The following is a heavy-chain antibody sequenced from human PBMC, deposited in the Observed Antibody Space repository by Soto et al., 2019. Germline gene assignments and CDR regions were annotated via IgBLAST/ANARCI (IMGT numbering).Heavy chain of an antibody. D-gene: IGHD6-19*01. CDR2: IIPIFGTT. CDR3: AMIDYSSGSDY. CDR1: GYTFTSYY. V-gene: IGHV1-69*13. Sequence: SVKVSCKASGYTFTSYYMHWVRQAPGQGLEWMGGIIPIFGTTKYAQKFQGRVTIIADESTTTAYMELSSLRSEDTAVYYCAMIDYSSGSDYWGQGTLVTVSS. J-gene: IGHJ4*02.